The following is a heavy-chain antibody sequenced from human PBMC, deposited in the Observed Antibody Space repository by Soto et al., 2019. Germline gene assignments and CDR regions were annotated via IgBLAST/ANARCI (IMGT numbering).Heavy chain of an antibody. D-gene: IGHD3-10*01. CDR3: AKRPFYGSGTTDAFDI. J-gene: IGHJ3*02. Sequence: ASVKVSCKVSGYTLTELSMHWVRQAPGKGLEWMGGFDPEDGETIYAQKFQGRVTMTEDTSTDTAYMELSSLRSEDTAVYYCAKRPFYGSGTTDAFDIWGQGTMVTVSS. CDR1: GYTLTELS. CDR2: FDPEDGET. V-gene: IGHV1-24*01.